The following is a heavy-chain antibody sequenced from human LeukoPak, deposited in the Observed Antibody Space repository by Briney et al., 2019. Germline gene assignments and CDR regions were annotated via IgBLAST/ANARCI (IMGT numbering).Heavy chain of an antibody. CDR3: ARGEASSGWYFFDY. CDR1: GYTFISYG. V-gene: IGHV1-18*01. Sequence: ASVKVSCKASGYTFISYGISWLRRAPGQGLEWMGWISAYSGNTNYAQKLQGRVTMTTDTSTSTAYMELRSLRSDDTAVYYCARGEASSGWYFFDYWGQGTLVTVSS. D-gene: IGHD6-19*01. CDR2: ISAYSGNT. J-gene: IGHJ4*02.